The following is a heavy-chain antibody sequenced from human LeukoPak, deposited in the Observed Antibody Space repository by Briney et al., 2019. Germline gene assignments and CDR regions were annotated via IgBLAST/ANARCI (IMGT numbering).Heavy chain of an antibody. CDR3: ARDFGTAAGLDY. V-gene: IGHV3-30*04. CDR1: GFTFSSYA. CDR2: ISYDGSNK. J-gene: IGHJ4*02. Sequence: PGGSLRLSCAASGFTFSSYAMHWVRRAPGKGLEWVAVISYDGSNKYYADSVKGRFTISRDNSKNTLYLRMNSLRAEDTAVYYCARDFGTAAGLDYWGQGTLVTVSS. D-gene: IGHD6-13*01.